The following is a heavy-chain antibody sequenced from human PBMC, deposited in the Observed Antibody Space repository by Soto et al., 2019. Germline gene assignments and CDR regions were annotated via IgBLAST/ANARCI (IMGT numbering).Heavy chain of an antibody. CDR2: IYHSGST. D-gene: IGHD3-22*01. J-gene: IGHJ4*02. CDR3: ARAPRYDSSGYYDY. CDR1: GGSISSGGYS. Sequence: SETLSVTCAVSGGSISSGGYSWSWIRQPPGKGLEWIGYIYHSGSTYYNPSLKSRVTISVDRSKNQFSLKLSSVTAADTAVYYCARAPRYDSSGYYDYWGQGTLVTVSS. V-gene: IGHV4-30-2*01.